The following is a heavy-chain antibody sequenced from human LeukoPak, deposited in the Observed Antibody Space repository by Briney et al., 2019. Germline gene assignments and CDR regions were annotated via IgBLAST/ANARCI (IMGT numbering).Heavy chain of an antibody. V-gene: IGHV1-46*01. Sequence: ASVKVSCKAFGYTFTSNYMHWVRQAPGQGPEWMGVISPSGGSTTYAQKFQGRVTLTRDMSTSTDYLELRSLRSDDTAVYYCARDAVVVPAAIVRRGFDPWGQGTLVTVSS. J-gene: IGHJ5*02. CDR1: GYTFTSNY. CDR2: ISPSGGST. D-gene: IGHD2-2*02. CDR3: ARDAVVVPAAIVRRGFDP.